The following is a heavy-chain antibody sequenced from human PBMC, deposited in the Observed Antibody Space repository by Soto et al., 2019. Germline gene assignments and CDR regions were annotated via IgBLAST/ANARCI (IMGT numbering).Heavy chain of an antibody. J-gene: IGHJ3*02. Sequence: PSETLSLTCTVSGGSISSSSYYWGWIRQPPGKGLEWIGSIYYSGSTYYNPSLKSRVTISVDTSKNQFSLKLSSVTAADTAVYYCARYDGGYGGNSCAFDIWGQGTMVTVSS. CDR1: GGSISSSSYY. CDR2: IYYSGST. CDR3: ARYDGGYGGNSCAFDI. D-gene: IGHD4-17*01. V-gene: IGHV4-39*01.